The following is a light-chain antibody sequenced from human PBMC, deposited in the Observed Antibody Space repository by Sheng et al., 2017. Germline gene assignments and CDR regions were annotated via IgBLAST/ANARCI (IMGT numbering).Light chain of an antibody. CDR2: GAS. CDR1: QAIGTY. V-gene: IGKV1-27*01. J-gene: IGKJ1*01. Sequence: DIQMTQSPYSLSASVGDRVTITCRASQAIGTYLAWYQQKPGKVPKLLIHGASTLQSGVPSRFSGSGSGTDLTLTISSLQPEDVATYYCQKYNSAPTWTFGQGTKVEIK. CDR3: QKYNSAPTWT.